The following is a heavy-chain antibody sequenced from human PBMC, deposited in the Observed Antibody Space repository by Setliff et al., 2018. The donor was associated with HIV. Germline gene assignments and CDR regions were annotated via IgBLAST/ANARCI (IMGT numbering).Heavy chain of an antibody. CDR3: GRTMTYYYLCMDV. J-gene: IGHJ6*03. Sequence: SETLSLTCTVSGGSISSNSWWTWVRQPPGKGLEWIGQIYHGGNTRCNPSLKSRLTMSIDKSKNQVSLELSSVTAADTAVYYCGRTMTYYYLCMDVWGNGTTVTVSS. CDR1: GGSISSNSW. V-gene: IGHV4-4*02. CDR2: IYHGGNT.